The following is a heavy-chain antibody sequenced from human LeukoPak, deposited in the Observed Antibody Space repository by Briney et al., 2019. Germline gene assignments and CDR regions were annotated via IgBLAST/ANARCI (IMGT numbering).Heavy chain of an antibody. J-gene: IGHJ6*02. D-gene: IGHD3-16*01. CDR3: AKLLGFYGMDV. Sequence: GGSLRLSCAASGFTFSSYSMNWVRQAPGKGLKWVSSISSSSSYIYYADSVKGRFTISRDNAKNSLYLQMNSLRAEDTAVYYCAKLLGFYGMDVWGQGTTVTVSS. CDR2: ISSSSSYI. V-gene: IGHV3-21*01. CDR1: GFTFSSYS.